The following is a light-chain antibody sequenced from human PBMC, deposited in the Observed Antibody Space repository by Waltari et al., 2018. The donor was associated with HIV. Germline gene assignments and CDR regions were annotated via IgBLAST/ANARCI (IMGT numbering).Light chain of an antibody. V-gene: IGKV1-5*03. J-gene: IGKJ1*01. Sequence: DIQMTQSPSTLSASVGGSVTFTCRASQGINKWLAWYQQKPEQAPKLLIYKASILESGVPSRFSGSGSGTEFTLTISSLQPEDFATYYCQQFNSYPWTFGQGTRVEVK. CDR1: QGINKW. CDR2: KAS. CDR3: QQFNSYPWT.